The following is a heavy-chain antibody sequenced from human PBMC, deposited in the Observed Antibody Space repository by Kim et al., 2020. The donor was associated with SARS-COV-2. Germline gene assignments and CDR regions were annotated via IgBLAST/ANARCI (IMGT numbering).Heavy chain of an antibody. CDR3: AREASAGFDY. CDR2: NQ. J-gene: IGHJ4*02. D-gene: IGHD6-13*01. V-gene: IGHV3-30*03. Sequence: NQTNGVSVKGRFTISRDNSKNTISLDMNNLRPDDTAVYYCAREASAGFDYWGQGALVTVSS.